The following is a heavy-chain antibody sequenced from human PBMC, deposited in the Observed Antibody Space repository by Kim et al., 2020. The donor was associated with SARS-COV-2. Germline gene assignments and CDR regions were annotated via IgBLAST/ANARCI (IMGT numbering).Heavy chain of an antibody. CDR2: IYYSGNT. Sequence: SETLSLTCTVSGGSISGYHWSWIRQSPGRGLEWIGYIYYSGNTNYSPSLKSRVTISIDTSKNQFSLKLRSVTAADTAVYYCARGTYYYVWGSYRFVYWGQGTLVTVSS. J-gene: IGHJ4*02. V-gene: IGHV4-59*01. CDR1: GGSISGYH. D-gene: IGHD3-16*02. CDR3: ARGTYYYVWGSYRFVY.